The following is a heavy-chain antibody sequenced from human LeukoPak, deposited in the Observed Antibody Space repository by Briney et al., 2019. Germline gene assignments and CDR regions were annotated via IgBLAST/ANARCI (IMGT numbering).Heavy chain of an antibody. CDR3: TTAVRVTGFDY. CDR2: IKRKTDGGTT. Sequence: GGSLSLSCVASGFTFSNAWMTWVRQTPGKGLEWVGRIKRKTDGGTTDYAAPVKGRFNISRDDSKNTVYLQMISLKTEDTAVYYCTTAVRVTGFDYWGQGTLVSVSS. CDR1: GFTFSNAW. J-gene: IGHJ4*02. V-gene: IGHV3-15*01. D-gene: IGHD2-8*02.